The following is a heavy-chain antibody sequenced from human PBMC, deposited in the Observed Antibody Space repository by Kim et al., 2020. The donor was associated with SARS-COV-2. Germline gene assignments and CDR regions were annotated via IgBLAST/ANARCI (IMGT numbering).Heavy chain of an antibody. CDR2: TYYRSKWYN. CDR1: GDSVSSNSAA. D-gene: IGHD6-13*01. CDR3: ARVYSSSWLASGWYSIDWYFDL. J-gene: IGHJ2*01. Sequence: SQTLSLTCAISGDSVSSNSAAWNWIRQSPSRGLEWLGRTYYRSKWYNDYAVSVKSRITINPDTSKNQFSLQLNSVTPEDTAVYYCARVYSSSWLASGWYSIDWYFDLWGRGTLVTVSS. V-gene: IGHV6-1*01.